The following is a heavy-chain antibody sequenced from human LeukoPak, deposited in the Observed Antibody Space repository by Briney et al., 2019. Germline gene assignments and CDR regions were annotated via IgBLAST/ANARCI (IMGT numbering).Heavy chain of an antibody. CDR1: GYTFTSYG. Sequence: ASVKVSCKASGYTFTSYGIAWVRQAPGQGLEWMGWISAYNGGTNYAQNLQGRVTMTTDTSTSTAYMELRSLRSDDTALYYCARVPSHLDYWGQGTLVTVSS. D-gene: IGHD2-2*01. CDR2: ISAYNGGT. V-gene: IGHV1-18*01. CDR3: ARVPSHLDY. J-gene: IGHJ4*02.